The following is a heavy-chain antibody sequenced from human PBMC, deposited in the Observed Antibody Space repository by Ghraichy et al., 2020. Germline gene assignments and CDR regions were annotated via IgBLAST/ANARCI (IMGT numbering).Heavy chain of an antibody. V-gene: IGHV3-13*01. CDR3: ARGGYSSGWYDYYYMDV. CDR2: IGTGGDS. CDR1: GFTFSSYD. Sequence: SLNISCAASGFTFSSYDMHWVRQATGKGLEWVSTIGTGGDSYYPGSVKGRFTISRENAKNSLYLQMNSLRAGDTAVYYCARGGYSSGWYDYYYMDVWGKGTTVTVSS. D-gene: IGHD6-19*01. J-gene: IGHJ6*03.